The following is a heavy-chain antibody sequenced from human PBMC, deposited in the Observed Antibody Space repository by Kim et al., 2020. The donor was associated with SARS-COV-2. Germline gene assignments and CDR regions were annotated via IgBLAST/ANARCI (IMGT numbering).Heavy chain of an antibody. Sequence: ASVKVSCKASGYTFTSYGISWVRQAPGQGLEWMGWISAYNGNTNYAQKLQGRVTMTTDTSTSTAYMELRSLRSDDTAVYYCARGDTDYYYYYGMDVWGQGTTVTVSS. CDR3: ARGDTDYYYYYGMDV. V-gene: IGHV1-18*01. CDR1: GYTFTSYG. D-gene: IGHD5-18*01. CDR2: ISAYNGNT. J-gene: IGHJ6*02.